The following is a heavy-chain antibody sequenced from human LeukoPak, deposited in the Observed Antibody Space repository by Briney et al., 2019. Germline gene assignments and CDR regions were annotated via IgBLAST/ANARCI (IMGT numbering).Heavy chain of an antibody. CDR2: ISGSGGII. D-gene: IGHD3-3*01. CDR3: AKALRSDFGSSRNFDYCMDV. J-gene: IGHJ6*03. CDR1: GFTFSSYA. Sequence: GGSLRLSCTASGFTFSSYAMSWVRQAPGKGLEWVSDISGSGGIIYYADSVKPRFTIYRHNHKNALYLQMNSLRAEDTAVYDCAKALRSDFGSSRNFDYCMDVWGKGTTVTVSS. V-gene: IGHV3-23*01.